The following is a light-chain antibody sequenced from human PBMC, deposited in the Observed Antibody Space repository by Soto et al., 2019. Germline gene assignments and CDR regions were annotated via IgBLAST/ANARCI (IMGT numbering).Light chain of an antibody. CDR2: GAS. CDR3: QQYGSPPIT. CDR1: QSVSSSY. Sequence: EIVLTQSPGTLSLSPGERATLSCRASQSVSSSYLAWYQQKPGQAPRLLIYGASSRATGIPDRFSGSGSGTDFTLTISRLEPEDLAVYYCQQYGSPPITFGQGTRREI. J-gene: IGKJ5*01. V-gene: IGKV3-20*01.